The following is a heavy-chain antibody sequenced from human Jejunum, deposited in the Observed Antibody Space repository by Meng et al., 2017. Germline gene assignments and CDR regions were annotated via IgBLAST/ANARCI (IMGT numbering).Heavy chain of an antibody. J-gene: IGHJ5*02. D-gene: IGHD6-13*01. Sequence: QLPRQYPVPVLVTLSDTLSVTWGGSSGSISTAGYYRGSIRQPPWNGLECIGSSFYSGPTYYNPSLKSRVTISIDTSKNQFSLKMNSVTAADTAVYYCARDTAGFGPWGQGTLVTVSS. CDR3: ARDTAGFGP. CDR2: SFYSGPT. CDR1: SGSISTAGYY. V-gene: IGHV4-39*07.